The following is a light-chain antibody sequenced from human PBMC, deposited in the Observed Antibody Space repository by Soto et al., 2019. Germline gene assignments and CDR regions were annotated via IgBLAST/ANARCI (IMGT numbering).Light chain of an antibody. CDR1: SSDVGGYNS. V-gene: IGLV2-11*01. J-gene: IGLJ2*01. CDR2: DVS. Sequence: QSALTQPRSVSGSPGQSVTISCTGASSDVGGYNSVSWYQQHPGKAPKLIIYDVSKRPSGVPDRFSGSKSGNTASLTISGLQAEDEADYHCCSYAGSYLLFGGGTKVTVL. CDR3: CSYAGSYLL.